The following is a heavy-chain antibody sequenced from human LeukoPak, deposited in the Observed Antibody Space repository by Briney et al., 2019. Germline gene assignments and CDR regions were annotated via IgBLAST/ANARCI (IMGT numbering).Heavy chain of an antibody. CDR1: GGSFSGYY. CDR3: ARVAPTVTYFSDLLNWFDP. V-gene: IGHV4-34*01. J-gene: IGHJ5*02. Sequence: PSETLSLTCAVYGGSFSGYYWSWIRQPPGKGLEWIGEINHSGSTNYNPSLKSRVTISVDTSKNQFSLKLSSVTAADTAVYYCARVAPTVTYFSDLLNWFDPWGQGTLVTVSS. D-gene: IGHD4-17*01. CDR2: INHSGST.